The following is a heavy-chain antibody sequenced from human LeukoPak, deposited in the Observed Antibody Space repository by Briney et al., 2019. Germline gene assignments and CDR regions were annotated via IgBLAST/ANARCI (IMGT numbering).Heavy chain of an antibody. CDR3: ARRSSGYYYYLNYYMDV. V-gene: IGHV4-34*01. CDR1: GGSFSGYY. Sequence: PSETLSLTCAVYGGSFSGYYWSWIRQPPGKGLEWIGEINHSGSTNYNPSLKSRVTISVDTSKNQFSLKLSSVTAADTAAYYCARRSSGYYYYLNYYMDVWGKGTTVTVSS. CDR2: INHSGST. J-gene: IGHJ6*03. D-gene: IGHD3-22*01.